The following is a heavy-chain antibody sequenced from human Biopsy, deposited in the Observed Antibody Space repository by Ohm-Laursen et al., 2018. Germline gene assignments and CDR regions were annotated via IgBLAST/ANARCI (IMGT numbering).Heavy chain of an antibody. V-gene: IGHV3-33*06. J-gene: IGHJ4*02. CDR2: IWYDGSNK. D-gene: IGHD2-8*01. Sequence: LSLTCAASGFTFSTYWMTWVRQAPGKGLEWVAAIWYDGSNKNYADSVKGRFTISRDNSKNTLYLQMNSLRGGDTAVYYCAKCMTGGSNYYFHHCGQGTLVTVSS. CDR1: GFTFSTYW. CDR3: AKCMTGGSNYYFHH.